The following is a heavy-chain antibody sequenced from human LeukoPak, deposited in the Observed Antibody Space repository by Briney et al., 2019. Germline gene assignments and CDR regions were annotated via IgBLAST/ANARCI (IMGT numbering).Heavy chain of an antibody. V-gene: IGHV4-31*03. CDR3: AGSHHGTFDY. Sequence: SETLSLTCTVSGGSISSGGYYWSWIRQHPGKGLEWIGYIYYSGSTYYNPSLKSRVTISVDTSKNQFSLKLSSVTAADTAVYYCAGSHHGTFDYWGQGTLVTVSS. J-gene: IGHJ4*02. CDR1: GGSISSGGYY. CDR2: IYYSGST. D-gene: IGHD3-10*01.